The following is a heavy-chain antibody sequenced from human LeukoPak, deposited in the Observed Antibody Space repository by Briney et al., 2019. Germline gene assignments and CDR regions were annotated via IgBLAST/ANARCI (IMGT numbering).Heavy chain of an antibody. CDR2: IYYSGST. J-gene: IGHJ5*02. V-gene: IGHV4-39*01. D-gene: IGHD3-3*01. CDR3: ARHEAIFGVVIMAWFDP. CDR1: GGSISSSSYY. Sequence: SETLSLTCTVSGGSISSSSYYWGWIRQPPGKGLEWIGSIYYSGSTYYNPSLKSRVTISVDTSKNQFSLKLSSVTAADTAVYYCARHEAIFGVVIMAWFDPWGQGTLVTVSS.